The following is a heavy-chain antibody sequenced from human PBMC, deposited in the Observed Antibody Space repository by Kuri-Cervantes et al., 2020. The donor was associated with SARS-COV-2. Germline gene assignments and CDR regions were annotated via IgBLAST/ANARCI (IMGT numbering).Heavy chain of an antibody. CDR1: GYTFTSYD. J-gene: IGHJ4*02. CDR3: ARGRGYYGSETHYNNFDY. V-gene: IGHV1-8*03. D-gene: IGHD3-10*01. CDR2: MNPNSGNT. Sequence: GGSLRLSCKASGYTFTSYDINWVRQATGQGLEWMGWMNPNSGNTGYAQKFLGRVTITRNTSISTAYMELSSLRSEDTAVYYCARGRGYYGSETHYNNFDYWGQGTLVTVSS.